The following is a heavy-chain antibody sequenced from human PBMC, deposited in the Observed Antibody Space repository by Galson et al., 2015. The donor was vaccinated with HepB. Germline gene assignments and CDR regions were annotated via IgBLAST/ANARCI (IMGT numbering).Heavy chain of an antibody. Sequence: SLRLSCAASGFTFSSYTMNWVRQAPGKGLEWVSSIRSSSSYIYYADSVTGRFTISRDNSKNKMYLQMNSLGAEDTAVYYCARPKDVGSGWSRVEWYFDLWGRGTLVTVSS. CDR3: ARPKDVGSGWSRVEWYFDL. CDR1: GFTFSSYT. CDR2: IRSSSSYI. D-gene: IGHD6-19*01. J-gene: IGHJ2*01. V-gene: IGHV3-21*04.